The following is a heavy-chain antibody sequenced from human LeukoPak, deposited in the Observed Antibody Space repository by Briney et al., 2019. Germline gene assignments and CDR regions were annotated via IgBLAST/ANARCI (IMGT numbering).Heavy chain of an antibody. CDR2: ISTYTGNT. J-gene: IGHJ5*02. Sequence: ASVKVSCKASGFTFTSYGVSWARQAPGQGLEWMGRISTYTGNTNYAQKLQGRVTMTTDTSTSTAYMELRSLRSDDTAVYFCATTTGGAYYDSSGYYYAWGQGTLVTVSS. D-gene: IGHD3-22*01. CDR3: ATTTGGAYYDSSGYYYA. CDR1: GFTFTSYG. V-gene: IGHV1-18*01.